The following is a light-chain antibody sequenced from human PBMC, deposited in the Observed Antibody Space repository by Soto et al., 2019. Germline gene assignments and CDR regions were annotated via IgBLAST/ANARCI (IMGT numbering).Light chain of an antibody. CDR1: SSDVGGFNY. V-gene: IGLV2-14*03. Sequence: QSALTQPASVSGSPGQSITISCTGTSSDVGGFNYVSWYQHHPGKAPKLMIYDVNNRPSEGVSNRFSGSKSGNTASLTISGLQAEDEADYYCTSYTSSNTLAFGGGTKLTVL. CDR2: DVN. J-gene: IGLJ3*02. CDR3: TSYTSSNTLA.